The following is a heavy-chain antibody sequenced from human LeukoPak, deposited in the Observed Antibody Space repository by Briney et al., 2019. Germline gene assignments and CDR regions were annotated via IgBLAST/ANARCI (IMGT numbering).Heavy chain of an antibody. J-gene: IGHJ4*02. D-gene: IGHD5-12*01. V-gene: IGHV3-30*18. CDR3: AKALVATASYFDY. Sequence: GRSLRLSCAASGLTFNSFGIHWVRHAPGKWLEWVAVISNDGSNQYYAASVKGRFTISRDNSRSTLYLQMNSLRIEDTAVYYCAKALVATASYFDYGGEGTRVTV. CDR2: ISNDGSNQ. CDR1: GLTFNSFG.